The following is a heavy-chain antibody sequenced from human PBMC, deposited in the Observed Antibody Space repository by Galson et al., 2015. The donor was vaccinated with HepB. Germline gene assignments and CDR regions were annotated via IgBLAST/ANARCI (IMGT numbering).Heavy chain of an antibody. CDR2: ISYDGSNK. CDR1: GFTFSSYG. D-gene: IGHD6-19*01. CDR3: AKDRYSSGWDFDY. J-gene: IGHJ4*02. Sequence: LRLSCAASGFTFSSYGMHWVRQAPGKGLEWVAVISYDGSNKYYADSVKGRFTISRDNSKNTLYLQMNSLRAEDTAVYYCAKDRYSSGWDFDYWGQGTLVTVSS. V-gene: IGHV3-30*18.